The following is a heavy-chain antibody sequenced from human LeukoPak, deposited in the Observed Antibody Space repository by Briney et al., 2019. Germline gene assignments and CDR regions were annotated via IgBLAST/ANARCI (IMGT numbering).Heavy chain of an antibody. CDR1: GYTFTGYY. J-gene: IGHJ4*02. Sequence: GASVKVSCKASGYTFTGYYMHSVRQAPGQGLEWMGWINPNSGGTNYAQKFQGWVTMTRDTSISTAYMELSRLRSDDTAVYYCAREQSGLVRGVMNYWGQGTLVTVSS. D-gene: IGHD3-10*01. CDR2: INPNSGGT. V-gene: IGHV1-2*04. CDR3: AREQSGLVRGVMNY.